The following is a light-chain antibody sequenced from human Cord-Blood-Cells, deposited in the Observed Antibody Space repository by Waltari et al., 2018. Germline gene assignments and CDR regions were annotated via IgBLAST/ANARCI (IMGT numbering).Light chain of an antibody. CDR1: SSDVGGYNS. J-gene: IGLJ1*01. CDR2: DVS. Sequence: QSALTQPASVSGSPGQSITISSPGTSSDVGGYNSVSWYQQHPGKAPKLMIYDVSNRPSGVSNRFSGSKSGNTASLTISGLQAEDEADYYCSSYTSSSTYVFGTGTKVTVL. CDR3: SSYTSSSTYV. V-gene: IGLV2-14*01.